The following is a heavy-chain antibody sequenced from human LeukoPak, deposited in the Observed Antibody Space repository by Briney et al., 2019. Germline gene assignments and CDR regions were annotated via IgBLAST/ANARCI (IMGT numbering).Heavy chain of an antibody. V-gene: IGHV4-39*01. CDR2: IYDSGST. CDR3: GGAVFRLWYFDL. Sequence: SETLSLTCTVSGGSISSSSYDWGWIRQPPGKGLEGIGSIYDSGSTYYNPSLKSRVTISVDPSKNQFSLTPSAVTAAHTAVYYCGGAVFRLWYFDLWGRGTLVSVSS. D-gene: IGHD3-16*01. J-gene: IGHJ2*01. CDR1: GGSISSSSYD.